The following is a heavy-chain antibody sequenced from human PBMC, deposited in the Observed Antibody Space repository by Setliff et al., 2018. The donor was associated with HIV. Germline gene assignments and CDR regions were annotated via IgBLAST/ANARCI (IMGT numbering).Heavy chain of an antibody. Sequence: SETLSLTCAVYVGSFSGYYWSWIRQPPGKGLEWIGEISHSGRTNYNPSLKSRVTISVDTSKNQFSLKLSSVTAADTAVYYCARGTRDSTGWYYFDYWGQGTLVTVSS. D-gene: IGHD6-19*01. J-gene: IGHJ4*02. V-gene: IGHV4-34*01. CDR1: VGSFSGYY. CDR3: ARGTRDSTGWYYFDY. CDR2: ISHSGRT.